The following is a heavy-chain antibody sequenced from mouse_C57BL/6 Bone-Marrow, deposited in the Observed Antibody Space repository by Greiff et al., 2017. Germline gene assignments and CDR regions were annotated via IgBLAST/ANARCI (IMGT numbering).Heavy chain of an antibody. Sequence: VQLQQSGPELVKPGASVKISCKASGYSFTGYYMNWVKQSPEKSLEWIGEINPSTGGTTYNQTFKAKATLTVDKSSSTAYMQLKSLTSEDSAVYYCARDYGFDYWGQGTTLTVSS. CDR2: INPSTGGT. CDR3: ARDYGFDY. V-gene: IGHV1-42*01. D-gene: IGHD1-1*01. J-gene: IGHJ2*01. CDR1: GYSFTGYY.